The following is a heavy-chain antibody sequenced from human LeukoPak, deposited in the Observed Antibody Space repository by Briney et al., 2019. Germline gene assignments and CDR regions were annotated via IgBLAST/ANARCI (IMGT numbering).Heavy chain of an antibody. Sequence: SETLSLTCTVSGGSISSSSYYWGWIRQPPGKGLEWIGSIYYSGSTYYNPSLKSRVTISVDTSKNQFFLKLSSVTAADTAVYYCARIQTGYQLLSMEFDYWGQGTLVTVSS. J-gene: IGHJ4*02. V-gene: IGHV4-39*07. CDR1: GGSISSSSYY. CDR3: ARIQTGYQLLSMEFDY. D-gene: IGHD2-2*01. CDR2: IYYSGST.